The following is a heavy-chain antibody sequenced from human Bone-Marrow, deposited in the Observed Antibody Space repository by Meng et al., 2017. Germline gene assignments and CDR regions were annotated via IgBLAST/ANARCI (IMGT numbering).Heavy chain of an antibody. V-gene: IGHV4-34*01. CDR1: GGSFSDYY. CDR3: ARGPTTMAHDFDY. CDR2: INHSGST. D-gene: IGHD4-11*01. J-gene: IGHJ4*02. Sequence: QVRLQQWGAGRLKPSETLSLTCVVSGGSFSDYYWSWIRQPPGKGLEWIGEINHSGSTNYNPSLESRATISVDTSQNNLSLKLSSVTAADSAVYYCARGPTTMAHDFDYWGQGTLVTVSS.